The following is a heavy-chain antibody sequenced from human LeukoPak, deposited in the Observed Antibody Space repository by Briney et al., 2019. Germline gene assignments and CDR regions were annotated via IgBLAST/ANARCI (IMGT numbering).Heavy chain of an antibody. CDR1: GFTFSSYA. J-gene: IGHJ6*02. V-gene: IGHV3-23*01. Sequence: PGGSLRLSCAASGFTFSSYAMNWVRQAPGKGLEWVSAISGGGGSTYYADSVKGRFTISRDNSKNTLYLQMNSLRAEDTAVYYCAKDLNWIYYYYGMDVWGQGTTVTVSS. CDR2: ISGGGGST. CDR3: AKDLNWIYYYYGMDV. D-gene: IGHD1-1*01.